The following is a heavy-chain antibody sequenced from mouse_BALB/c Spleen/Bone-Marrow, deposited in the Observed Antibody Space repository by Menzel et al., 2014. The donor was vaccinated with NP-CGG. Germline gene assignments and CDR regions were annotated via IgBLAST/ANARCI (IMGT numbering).Heavy chain of an antibody. CDR2: INPYNGGT. CDR3: ARRDYYDYAWFAY. CDR1: GYSFTGYT. D-gene: IGHD2-4*01. V-gene: IGHV1-18*01. J-gene: IGHJ3*01. Sequence: EVQLQQSGPALVKPGASMKISCKASGYSFTGYTMNWVKQSHGKNLEWIGLINPYNGGTTYNQKFKGKATLTVDESSSTAYMELLSLTSEDSAVYYCARRDYYDYAWFAYWGQGTLVTVSA.